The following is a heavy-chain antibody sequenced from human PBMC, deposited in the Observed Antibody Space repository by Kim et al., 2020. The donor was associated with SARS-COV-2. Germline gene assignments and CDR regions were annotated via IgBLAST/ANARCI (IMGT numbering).Heavy chain of an antibody. CDR2: IKQDGSEK. J-gene: IGHJ6*02. CDR3: ASDSTMIGGYYYYGIDV. CDR1: GFTFSSYW. V-gene: IGHV3-7*01. D-gene: IGHD3-22*01. Sequence: GGSLRLSCAASGFTFSSYWMIWVRQAPGKGLGWVANIKQDGSEKYYVDSVKGRFTIPRDNAKNSLYLKMNSLRSEDKAVYYCASDSTMIGGYYYYGIDVSGQGATVTVSS.